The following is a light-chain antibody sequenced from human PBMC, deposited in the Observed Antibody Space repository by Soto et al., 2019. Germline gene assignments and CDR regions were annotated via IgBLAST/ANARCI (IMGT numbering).Light chain of an antibody. CDR1: QSVSSN. Sequence: EIVMTQSPATLSVSPGERATLSCRASQSVSSNLAWYQQKPGQAPRLLIYGASTRATGIPARFSGSGSGTEFTLTISRLQSEDFAVYYCQQDSNWPPITFGQGTRLEIK. V-gene: IGKV3-15*01. CDR3: QQDSNWPPIT. J-gene: IGKJ5*01. CDR2: GAS.